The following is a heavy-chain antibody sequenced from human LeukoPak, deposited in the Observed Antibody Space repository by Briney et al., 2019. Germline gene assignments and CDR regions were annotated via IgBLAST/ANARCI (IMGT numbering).Heavy chain of an antibody. D-gene: IGHD3-10*01. CDR3: ARVNPRYYYGSGRGWFDP. CDR2: IYTSGST. Sequence: PSEALSLTCTVSGGSISSGSYYWSWIRQPAGKGLEWIGRIYTSGSTNYNPSLKSRVTISVDTSKNQFSLKLSSVTAADTAVYYCARVNPRYYYGSGRGWFDPWGQGTLVTVSS. CDR1: GGSISSGSYY. V-gene: IGHV4-61*02. J-gene: IGHJ5*02.